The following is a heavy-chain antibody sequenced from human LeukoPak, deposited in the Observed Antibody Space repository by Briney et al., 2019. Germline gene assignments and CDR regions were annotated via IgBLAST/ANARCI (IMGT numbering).Heavy chain of an antibody. V-gene: IGHV4-39*01. D-gene: IGHD3-22*01. CDR2: IYYSGST. J-gene: IGHJ3*02. CDR3: WNYYDHYTFDI. CDR1: GGSISRSSYK. Sequence: SETLSLTCTVSGGSISRSSYKWAWIRQPPGKGLEWIGSIYYSGSTYYNPSLKSRVTIPVDTPKNQFSLKLSSVTAADTALYYCWNYYDHYTFDIWGQGTMVTVSS.